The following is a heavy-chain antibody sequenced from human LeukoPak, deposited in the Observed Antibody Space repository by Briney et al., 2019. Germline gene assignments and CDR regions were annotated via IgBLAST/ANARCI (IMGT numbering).Heavy chain of an antibody. D-gene: IGHD3-3*01. CDR3: AKGHRVWSGSPGPIDS. CDR2: LRYDGSNE. J-gene: IGHJ4*02. V-gene: IGHV3-30*02. Sequence: PGGSLRLSCTASGFTFSSYAMHWVRQAPGKGLEWVAFLRYDGSNEYHADSVKGRFTISRDNLKDTLYLEMHSLRAGDTAVYYCAKGHRVWSGSPGPIDSWGQGTLVIVSS. CDR1: GFTFSSYA.